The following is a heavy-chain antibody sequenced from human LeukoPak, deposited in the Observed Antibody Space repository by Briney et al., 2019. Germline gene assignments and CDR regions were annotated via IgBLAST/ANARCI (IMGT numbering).Heavy chain of an antibody. CDR2: ISPGSGGT. Sequence: ASVKVSCKASGYTFSSYYIHWVRQAPGQGLEWMGWISPGSGGTKYAQNFQGRVTMTRDTSISTAYMELSRLRSDDTAIYYCARDTGDYFGSGSYYPDWGQGTLVTVSS. V-gene: IGHV1-2*02. J-gene: IGHJ4*02. CDR1: GYTFSSYY. CDR3: ARDTGDYFGSGSYYPD. D-gene: IGHD3-10*01.